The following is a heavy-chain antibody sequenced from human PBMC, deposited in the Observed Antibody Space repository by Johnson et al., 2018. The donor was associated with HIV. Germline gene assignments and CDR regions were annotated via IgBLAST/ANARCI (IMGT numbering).Heavy chain of an antibody. D-gene: IGHD3-10*01. Sequence: EVQLVESGGGVVQPGRSLRLSCVASGFTFDDYGMSWVRQAPGKGLEWVSGINWNGGSTGYADSVKGRFTISRDNAKNSLYLQMNSLRAEDTALYYCARDRGGAARDAFDIWGQGTMVTVSS. CDR1: GFTFDDYG. V-gene: IGHV3-20*04. CDR3: ARDRGGAARDAFDI. J-gene: IGHJ3*02. CDR2: INWNGGST.